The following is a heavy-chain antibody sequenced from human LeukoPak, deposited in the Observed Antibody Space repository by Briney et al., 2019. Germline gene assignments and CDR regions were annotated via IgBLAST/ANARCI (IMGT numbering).Heavy chain of an antibody. CDR2: INHSGST. J-gene: IGHJ6*02. CDR3: ARNRGYSYGYAYYYYGMDV. Sequence: SETLSLTCAVYGGSFSGYYWRWIRQPPGKGLEWIGEINHSGSTNYNPSLKSRVTISVDTSKNQFSLRLSSVTAADTAVYYCARNRGYSYGYAYYYYGMDVWGQGTTVTVSS. D-gene: IGHD5-18*01. V-gene: IGHV4-34*01. CDR1: GGSFSGYY.